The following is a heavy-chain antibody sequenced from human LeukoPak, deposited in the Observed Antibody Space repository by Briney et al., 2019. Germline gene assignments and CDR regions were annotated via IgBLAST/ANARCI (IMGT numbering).Heavy chain of an antibody. V-gene: IGHV3-23*01. CDR1: GFTFTSYA. J-gene: IGHJ2*01. CDR2: ISGSGGHT. Sequence: HPGGSLGLSCEASGFTFTSYAMTWVRQAPGKGLEWVSGISGSGGHTYNADSVEGRFIISRDNSKNTVSLQLSSLRVEDTAVYFCAKDREDSAMISGVFDLWGRGTLVTVSS. CDR3: AKDREDSAMISGVFDL. D-gene: IGHD5-18*01.